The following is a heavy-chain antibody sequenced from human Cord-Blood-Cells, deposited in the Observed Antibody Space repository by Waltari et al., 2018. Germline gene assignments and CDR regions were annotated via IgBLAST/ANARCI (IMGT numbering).Heavy chain of an antibody. J-gene: IGHJ4*02. Sequence: QVQLVQSGAEVKKPGDSVKVSCKASGYTFTGYYMHWVRRAPGQWLEWMGWINPHSGGTNDAQKFQGRVTMTRDTSISTAYMELSRLRSDDTAVYYCASIRWQQLFNFDYWGQGTLVTVSS. CDR3: ASIRWQQLFNFDY. CDR1: GYTFTGYY. D-gene: IGHD6-13*01. CDR2: INPHSGGT. V-gene: IGHV1-2*02.